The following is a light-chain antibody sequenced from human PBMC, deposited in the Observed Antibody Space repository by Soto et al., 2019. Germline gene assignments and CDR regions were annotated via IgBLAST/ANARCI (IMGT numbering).Light chain of an antibody. CDR2: AAS. CDR3: QQSYSSRFS. Sequence: IQMTQSPSSLSASVGDRVTITCRASQNINDYLNWYQKKPGKAPKLLIYAASSLQSGVPARFRGSGSGTEFTLTINSLQPEDFATYYCQQSYSSRFSFGPGTTVDFK. CDR1: QNINDY. V-gene: IGKV1-39*01. J-gene: IGKJ3*01.